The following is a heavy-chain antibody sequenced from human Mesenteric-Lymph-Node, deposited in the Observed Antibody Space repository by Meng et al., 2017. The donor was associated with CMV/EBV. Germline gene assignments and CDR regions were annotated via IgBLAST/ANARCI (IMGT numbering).Heavy chain of an antibody. J-gene: IGHJ4*02. V-gene: IGHV3-23*01. D-gene: IGHD2-15*01. Sequence: GGSLRLSCAASGFTFSSYAMSWVRQAPGKGLEWVPAISGSGGSTYYADSVKGRFTISRDNSKNTLYLQMNSLRAEDTAVYYCAKDGDIVVVVAANWGQGTLVTVSS. CDR3: AKDGDIVVVVAAN. CDR1: GFTFSSYA. CDR2: ISGSGGST.